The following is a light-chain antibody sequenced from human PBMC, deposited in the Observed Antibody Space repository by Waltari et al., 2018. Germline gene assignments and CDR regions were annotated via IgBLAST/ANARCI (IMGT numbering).Light chain of an antibody. CDR2: EGS. Sequence: QSALTQPAPVSGSPGQSITISCTGTSSDVGGYNLVSWYQQHPGKAPKLMIYEGSKRPSGVSNRFSGSKSGNTASLTISGLQAEDEADYYCCSYAGSSSWVFGGGTKLTVL. CDR1: SSDVGGYNL. CDR3: CSYAGSSSWV. J-gene: IGLJ3*02. V-gene: IGLV2-23*01.